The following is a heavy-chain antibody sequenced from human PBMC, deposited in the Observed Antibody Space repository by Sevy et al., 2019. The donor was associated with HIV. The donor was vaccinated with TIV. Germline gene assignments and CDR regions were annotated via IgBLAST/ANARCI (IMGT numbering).Heavy chain of an antibody. CDR1: GGSFSGYY. CDR2: INHSGST. V-gene: IGHV4-34*01. D-gene: IGHD2-2*01. Sequence: SETLSLTCAVYGGSFSGYYWSWIRQPPGKGLEWIGEINHSGSTNYNPSLKSRVTISVDTSKNQFSLKLSSVTAADTAVYYCASAYCSSTSCYVDNYYYYGMDVWGQWTTVTVSS. J-gene: IGHJ6*02. CDR3: ASAYCSSTSCYVDNYYYYGMDV.